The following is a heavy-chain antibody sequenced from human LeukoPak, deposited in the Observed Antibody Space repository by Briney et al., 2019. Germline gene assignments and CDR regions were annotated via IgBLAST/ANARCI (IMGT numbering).Heavy chain of an antibody. CDR3: ARVYGMKYSSSWFDP. V-gene: IGHV1-69*06. J-gene: IGHJ5*02. D-gene: IGHD6-13*01. Sequence: SVKVSCKASGGTFSSYAISWVRQAPGQGLEWMGGIIPIFGTANYAQKFQGRVTITADKSTSTAYMELSSLRSEDTAVYYCARVYGMKYSSSWFDPWGQGTLVTVSS. CDR2: IIPIFGTA. CDR1: GGTFSSYA.